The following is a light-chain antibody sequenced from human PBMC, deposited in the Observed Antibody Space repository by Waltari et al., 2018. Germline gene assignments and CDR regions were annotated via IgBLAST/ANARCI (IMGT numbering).Light chain of an antibody. J-gene: IGLJ2*01. Sequence: QSVLTQPPSVSGTPGQRVSISCSGSSSNIGTRSVNWYQQVPGTAPKLLIYSTNQRPSGVLERFSGSKSGTSASLAISGLQSEDEADYYCATWDDSLNGLFGGGTKLTVL. CDR1: SSNIGTRS. CDR2: STN. V-gene: IGLV1-44*01. CDR3: ATWDDSLNGL.